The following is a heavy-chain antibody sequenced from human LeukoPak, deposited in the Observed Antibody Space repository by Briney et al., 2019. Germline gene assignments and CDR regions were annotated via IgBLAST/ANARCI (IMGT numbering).Heavy chain of an antibody. J-gene: IGHJ4*02. CDR3: ARDDPPSDY. CDR2: IIPILGIA. CDR1: GGTFSSYA. Sequence: SVKVSCKASGGTFSSYAISWVRQAPGQGLEWMGRIIPILGIANYAQKFQGRVTITADKSTSTAYMELSSLRSEDTAVYHCARDDPPSDYWGQGTLVTVSS. V-gene: IGHV1-69*04.